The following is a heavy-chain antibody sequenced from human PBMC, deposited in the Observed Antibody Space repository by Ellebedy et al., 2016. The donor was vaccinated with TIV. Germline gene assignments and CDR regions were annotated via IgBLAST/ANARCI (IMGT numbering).Heavy chain of an antibody. D-gene: IGHD4-17*01. CDR2: ISAYNGNT. V-gene: IGHV1-18*01. CDR3: ARDYGDYVSNWFDP. J-gene: IGHJ5*02. Sequence: ASVKVSXKASSYTFTSYGISWVRQAPGQGLEWMGWISAYNGNTNYAQKLQGRVTMTTDTSTSTAYMELRSLRSDDTAVYYCARDYGDYVSNWFDPWGQGTLVTVSS. CDR1: SYTFTSYG.